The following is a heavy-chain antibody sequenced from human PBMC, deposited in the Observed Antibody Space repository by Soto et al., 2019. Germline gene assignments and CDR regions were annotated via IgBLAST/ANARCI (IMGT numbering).Heavy chain of an antibody. D-gene: IGHD1-26*01. V-gene: IGHV3-15*01. CDR2: MKNNGAT. CDR3: TTDLSPPEGPSYPIDY. CDR1: GFTFNNAW. J-gene: IGHJ4*02. Sequence: GGSLRLSCVISGFTFNNAWMNRVRQAPRKGLEWVGRMKNNGATDYAAPVRGRFTISRDDSRDTLYLQMNNLETEDTAVYYCTTDLSPPEGPSYPIDYWGQGTLVTVSS.